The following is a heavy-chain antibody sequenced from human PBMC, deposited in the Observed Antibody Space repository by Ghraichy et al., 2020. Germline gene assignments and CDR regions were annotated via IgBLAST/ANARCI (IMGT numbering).Heavy chain of an antibody. J-gene: IGHJ5*02. CDR2: IYYSGNT. Sequence: SDTLSLTCTVSGASVTSYYWSWIRQPPGKGLEWIGYIYYSGNTNYNPSLKSRVTISEDTSKNQFSLKLSSVTAADTAVYYCARDHGDYYNWFDPWGQGTLVTVSS. V-gene: IGHV4-59*02. CDR1: GASVTSYY. CDR3: ARDHGDYYNWFDP. D-gene: IGHD4-17*01.